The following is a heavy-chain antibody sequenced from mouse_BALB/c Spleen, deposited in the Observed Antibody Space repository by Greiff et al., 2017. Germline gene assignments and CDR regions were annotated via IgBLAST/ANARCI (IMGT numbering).Heavy chain of an antibody. V-gene: IGHV3-8*02. CDR2: ISYSGST. CDR1: GDSITSGY. CDR3: ETRAYDYDAGFAY. D-gene: IGHD2-4*01. Sequence: VQLKESGPSLVKPSQTLSLTCSVTGDSITSGYWNWIRKFPGNKLEYMGYISYSGSTYYNPSLKSRISITRDTSKNQYYLQLNSVTTEDTATYYCETRAYDYDAGFAYWGQGTLVTVSA. J-gene: IGHJ3*01.